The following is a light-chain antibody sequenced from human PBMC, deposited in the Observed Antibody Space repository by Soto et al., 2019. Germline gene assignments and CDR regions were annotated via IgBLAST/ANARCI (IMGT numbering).Light chain of an antibody. CDR2: KAS. CDR1: QSISTW. V-gene: IGKV1-5*03. J-gene: IGKJ1*01. Sequence: DIQMTQSPPTLSASVGDRVTITCRASQSISTWLAWYQQKPGKAPKLLIYKASSLESGVPSRFNGSGSGTEFTLTIRSLQPDDFATDYCRHYDSYSETFGQGTKVEIK. CDR3: RHYDSYSET.